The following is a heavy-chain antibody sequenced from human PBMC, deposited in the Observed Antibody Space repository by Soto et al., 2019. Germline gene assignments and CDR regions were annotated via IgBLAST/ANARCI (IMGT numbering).Heavy chain of an antibody. Sequence: EVQLVESGGGLVQPGGSLRLSCAASGFTFSSYNMNWVRQAPGKGREWVSYISSGSNTIYYADSVKGRFTISRDNAKNSLCLQMNSLRAEDTAVYYCARDGSGSSKYYYMDVWGKGTTVTVSS. CDR2: ISSGSNTI. CDR3: ARDGSGSSKYYYMDV. J-gene: IGHJ6*03. D-gene: IGHD3-10*01. V-gene: IGHV3-48*01. CDR1: GFTFSSYN.